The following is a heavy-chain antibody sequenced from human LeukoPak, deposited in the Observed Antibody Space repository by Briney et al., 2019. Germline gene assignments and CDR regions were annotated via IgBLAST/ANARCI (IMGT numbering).Heavy chain of an antibody. Sequence: GGSLRLSCAVSESRISDYYTSWARKPPEPGQDWDGLIHNNGEAFTADFATRRIAIFRDVSENTLYLQMKSLRVDDTAVYFYARDRAANQDWVEFDPWGQGAPVIVSA. D-gene: IGHD3/OR15-3a*01. V-gene: IGHV3-66*03. J-gene: IGHJ5*02. CDR3: ARDRAANQDWVEFDP. CDR1: ESRISDYY. CDR2: IHNNGEA.